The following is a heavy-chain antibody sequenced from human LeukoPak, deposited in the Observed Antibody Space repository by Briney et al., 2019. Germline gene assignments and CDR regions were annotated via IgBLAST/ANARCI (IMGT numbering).Heavy chain of an antibody. Sequence: GASVNVSCKASGFTFTSSAVQWVRQARGQRLEWIGWIVVGSGNTNYAQKFQERVTITRDMSTSTAYMELSSLRSEDTAVYYCARDGALQGRITIFGVVKFWGQGTLVTVSS. CDR2: IVVGSGNT. CDR3: ARDGALQGRITIFGVVKF. J-gene: IGHJ4*02. V-gene: IGHV1-58*01. D-gene: IGHD3-3*01. CDR1: GFTFTSSA.